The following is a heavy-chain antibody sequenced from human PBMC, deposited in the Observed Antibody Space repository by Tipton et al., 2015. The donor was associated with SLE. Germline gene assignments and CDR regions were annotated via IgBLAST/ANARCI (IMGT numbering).Heavy chain of an antibody. CDR3: ARGAAGGFFDY. CDR2: INHTGST. V-gene: IGHV4-34*01. CDR1: GGSFSGYY. Sequence: TLSLTCVVYGGSFSGYYWNWIRQPPGEGLQWIGEINHTGSTNYNPSLKSRVTISVDTSKNQFSLELSSVTAADTAMYYCARGAAGGFFDYWGQGTLVTVSS. D-gene: IGHD3-10*01. J-gene: IGHJ4*02.